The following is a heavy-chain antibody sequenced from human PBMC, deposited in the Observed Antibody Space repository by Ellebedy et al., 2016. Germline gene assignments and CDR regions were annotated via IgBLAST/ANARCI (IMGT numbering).Heavy chain of an antibody. CDR1: GFIFSSYS. J-gene: IGHJ4*02. Sequence: GESLKISXAASGFIFSSYSMNWVRQAPGKGLEWVSAISSSSSYIFYADSVKGRFTISRDNAKNSLHLEINSLRAEDTAVYYCAKRGGSGYDLYFDYWGQGTLVTVSS. V-gene: IGHV3-21*04. CDR2: ISSSSSYI. CDR3: AKRGGSGYDLYFDY. D-gene: IGHD5-12*01.